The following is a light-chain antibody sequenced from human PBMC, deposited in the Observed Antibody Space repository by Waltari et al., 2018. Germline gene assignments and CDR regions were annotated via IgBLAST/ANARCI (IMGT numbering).Light chain of an antibody. V-gene: IGKV3-15*01. J-gene: IGKJ5*01. Sequence: EIVMTQSQATRSVSPGERATLSCRASQSVSSNLAWYQQKPGQAPRLLIYGASTRATGIPARFSGSGSGTEFTLTISSLQSEDFAVYYCQQYNNWPLTFGQGTRLEIK. CDR1: QSVSSN. CDR3: QQYNNWPLT. CDR2: GAS.